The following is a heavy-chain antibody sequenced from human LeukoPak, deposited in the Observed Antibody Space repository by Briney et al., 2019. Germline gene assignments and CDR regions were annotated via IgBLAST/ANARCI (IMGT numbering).Heavy chain of an antibody. Sequence: PGGSLRLSCAASGFTFSNYAMNWVRRAPGKGLEWVSSISESGDTTHYADSVKGRFTLSRDNAQNTLYLQMNTLRAEDTALYYCAKQWVDCWGQGTLVTVSS. CDR2: ISESGDTT. V-gene: IGHV3-23*01. J-gene: IGHJ4*02. D-gene: IGHD1-26*01. CDR3: AKQWVDC. CDR1: GFTFSNYA.